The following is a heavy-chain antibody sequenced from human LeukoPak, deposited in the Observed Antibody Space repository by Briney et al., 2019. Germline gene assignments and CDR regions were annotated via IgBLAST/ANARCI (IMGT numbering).Heavy chain of an antibody. CDR3: ARVATAAAAGTKINYFDY. V-gene: IGHV1-2*02. CDR1: GYTFSGYY. CDR2: INPNSGGT. Sequence: ASVKISRKASGYTFSGYYMHWVRQALGQGLEWMGWINPNSGGTNYGQKFQGRVTMTRDTSISTAYMELSRLRSDDTAVYYCARVATAAAAGTKINYFDYWGQGTLVTVSS. D-gene: IGHD6-13*01. J-gene: IGHJ4*02.